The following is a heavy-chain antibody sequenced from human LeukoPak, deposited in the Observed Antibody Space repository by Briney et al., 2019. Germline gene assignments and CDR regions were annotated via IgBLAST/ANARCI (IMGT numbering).Heavy chain of an antibody. CDR1: GYTFTSYY. CDR3: ARTSKRFGPNDY. CDR2: IIPIFGTA. D-gene: IGHD3-10*01. V-gene: IGHV1-69*06. J-gene: IGHJ4*02. Sequence: GASVKVSCKASGYTFTSYYMHWVRQAPGQGLEWMGAIIPIFGTANYAQKFQGRVTITAGKSTSTAYLELSSLRSEDTAVYYCARTSKRFGPNDYWGQGTLVTVSS.